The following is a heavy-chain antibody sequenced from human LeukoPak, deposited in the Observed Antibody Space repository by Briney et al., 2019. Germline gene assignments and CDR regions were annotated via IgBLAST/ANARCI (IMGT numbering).Heavy chain of an antibody. D-gene: IGHD5-18*01. CDR1: GGSISSSSYY. CDR3: ARHSGYSYGYAYYYYYMDV. V-gene: IGHV4-39*01. CDR2: IYYSGST. Sequence: SETLSLTCTVSGGSISSSSYYWGWIRQPPGKGLEWIGSIYYSGSTYYNPSLKSRVTVSVDPSKNQFSLKLSSVTAADTAVYYCARHSGYSYGYAYYYYYMDVWGKGTTVTVSS. J-gene: IGHJ6*03.